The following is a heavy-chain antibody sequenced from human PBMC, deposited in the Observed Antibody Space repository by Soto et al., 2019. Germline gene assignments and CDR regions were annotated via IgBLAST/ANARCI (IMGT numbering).Heavy chain of an antibody. V-gene: IGHV3-30-3*01. CDR3: ARASLSYYDSSGYPGWFDP. J-gene: IGHJ5*02. Sequence: LRLSCSASGFTFSSYAMHLVRQAPFNGLEWVAVISYDGSNKYYADSVKGRFTISRDNSKNTLYLQMNSLRAEDTAVYYCARASLSYYDSSGYPGWFDPWGQGTLVTVSS. D-gene: IGHD3-22*01. CDR1: GFTFSSYA. CDR2: ISYDGSNK.